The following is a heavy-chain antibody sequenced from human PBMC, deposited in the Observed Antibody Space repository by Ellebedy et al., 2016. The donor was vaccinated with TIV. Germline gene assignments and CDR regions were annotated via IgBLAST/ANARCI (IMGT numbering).Heavy chain of an antibody. CDR1: GFTFSSYA. D-gene: IGHD6-13*01. V-gene: IGHV3-23*01. Sequence: GESLKISXAASGFTFSSYAMSWVRQAPGKGLEWVSAISGSGGSTYYADSVKGRFTISRDNSKNTLYLQMNSLRAEDTAVYYCAKTEGGQQLVLVGYYYYYYMDVWGKGTTVTVSS. CDR2: ISGSGGST. J-gene: IGHJ6*03. CDR3: AKTEGGQQLVLVGYYYYYYMDV.